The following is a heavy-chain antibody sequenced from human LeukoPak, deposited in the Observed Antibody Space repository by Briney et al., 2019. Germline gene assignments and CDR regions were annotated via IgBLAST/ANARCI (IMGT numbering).Heavy chain of an antibody. J-gene: IGHJ4*02. Sequence: PSETLSLTCTVPGGSISSSSYYWGWIRQPPRKGLEWIGSMYDSGGTYYNPSLKSRVTISVDTSKNQFSLKLSSVTAADTAVYYCASFDYGGYYQFDNWGQGTLVTVSS. D-gene: IGHD3-22*01. CDR3: ASFDYGGYYQFDN. CDR1: GGSISSSSYY. CDR2: MYDSGGT. V-gene: IGHV4-39*01.